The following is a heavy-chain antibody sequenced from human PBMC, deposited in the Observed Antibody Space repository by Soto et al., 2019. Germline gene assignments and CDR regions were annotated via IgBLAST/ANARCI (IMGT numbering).Heavy chain of an antibody. V-gene: IGHV3-74*01. Sequence: EERLVESGGGSVQPGGSLRLSCAASRFTFSSYWMYWVRQAPGKGLVWVSRINSDGSRTRYSDSVKGRFSISRDNSKSTLYLQMNTLRAEDTAVYFCARRREGYYYGLDVWGQGPTVTVSS. CDR2: INSDGSRT. D-gene: IGHD1-26*01. CDR3: ARRREGYYYGLDV. CDR1: RFTFSSYW. J-gene: IGHJ6*02.